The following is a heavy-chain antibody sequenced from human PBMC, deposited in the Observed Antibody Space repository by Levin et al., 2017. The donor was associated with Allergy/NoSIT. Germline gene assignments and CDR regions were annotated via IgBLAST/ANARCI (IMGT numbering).Heavy chain of an antibody. J-gene: IGHJ2*01. CDR2: IKQDGSEK. V-gene: IGHV3-7*01. D-gene: IGHD4-23*01. CDR3: ARARGTTVVTPDFYWYFDL. CDR1: GFTFSSYW. Sequence: QPGGSLRLSCAASGFTFSSYWMSWVRQAPGKGLEWVANIKQDGSEKYYVDSVKGRFTISRDNAKNSLYLQMNSLRAEDTAVYYCARARGTTVVTPDFYWYFDLWGRGTLVTVSS.